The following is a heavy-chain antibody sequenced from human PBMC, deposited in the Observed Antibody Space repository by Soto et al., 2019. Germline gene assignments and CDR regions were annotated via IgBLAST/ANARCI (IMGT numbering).Heavy chain of an antibody. CDR1: GGSISSSSYY. V-gene: IGHV4-39*01. CDR3: ARHPRLYHDYYYYMDV. J-gene: IGHJ6*03. Sequence: SETLSLTCTVSGGSISSSSYYWGWIRQPPGKGLEWIGSIYYSGSTYYNPSLKSRVTISVDTSKNQFSLKLSSVTAADTAVYYCARHPRLYHDYYYYMDVWGKGTTVTDSS. CDR2: IYYSGST. D-gene: IGHD3-3*01.